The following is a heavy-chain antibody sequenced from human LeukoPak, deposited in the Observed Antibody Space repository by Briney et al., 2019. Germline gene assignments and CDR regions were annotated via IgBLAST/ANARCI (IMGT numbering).Heavy chain of an antibody. CDR2: IKQDGSER. Sequence: HSGGSLRLSCAASGFTFSGFSMSWVRQSPTEGLEWVANIKQDGSERYYVDSVKGRFTISRDNAKNSLSLQMNNLRVEDTAVYYCARAGSHWHYVYWGQGTVVTVSS. CDR1: GFTFSGFS. CDR3: ARAGSHWHYVY. V-gene: IGHV3-7*01. J-gene: IGHJ4*02. D-gene: IGHD3-10*01.